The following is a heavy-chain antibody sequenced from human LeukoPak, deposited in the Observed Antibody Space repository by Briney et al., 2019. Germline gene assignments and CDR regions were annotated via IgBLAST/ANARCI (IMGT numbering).Heavy chain of an antibody. Sequence: GGSLRLSCAVSGFTFRDYYMSWIHQAPGKGLEWVSYISPSGGSMKYADSVKGRFTISRDNTRNSLYLQMNSLRAEDTAVYFCAKDSSSDWLLDGAYYMDVWGKGTTVTVSS. CDR2: ISPSGGSM. D-gene: IGHD3-9*01. CDR3: AKDSSSDWLLDGAYYMDV. CDR1: GFTFRDYY. V-gene: IGHV3-11*04. J-gene: IGHJ6*03.